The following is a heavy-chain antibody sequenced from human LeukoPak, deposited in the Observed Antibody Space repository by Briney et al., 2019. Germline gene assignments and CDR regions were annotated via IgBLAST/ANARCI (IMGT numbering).Heavy chain of an antibody. D-gene: IGHD7-27*01. CDR3: ARWDWGYADAFHI. Sequence: GGSLRLSCAASGFTFSSSWMHWVRQSPEKGLVWVARINGDGSRTSFADSVKSRFTNSRDNAKSTLFLQMNSLSAEDSAVYYCARWDWGYADAFHIWGRGTMVTVSS. CDR2: INGDGSRT. CDR1: GFTFSSSW. J-gene: IGHJ3*02. V-gene: IGHV3-74*01.